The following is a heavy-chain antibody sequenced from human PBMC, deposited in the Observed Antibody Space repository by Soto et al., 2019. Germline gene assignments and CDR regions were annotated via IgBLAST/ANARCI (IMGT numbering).Heavy chain of an antibody. CDR1: NDSLSSHF. Sequence: ASVKVSCKASNDSLSSHFIHWVRQAPGEGLEWMGIMNPAPNNARFSKEFLGRLTLTSDISSRTAYMQLSNLRSDDTAVYYCARGDPRICSVVTDYLGQGTLVPVSS. J-gene: IGHJ4*02. CDR3: ARGDPRICSVVTDY. V-gene: IGHV1-46*01. D-gene: IGHD3-10*02. CDR2: MNPAPNNA.